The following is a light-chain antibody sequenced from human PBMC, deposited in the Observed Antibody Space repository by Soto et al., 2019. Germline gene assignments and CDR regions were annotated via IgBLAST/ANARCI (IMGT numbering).Light chain of an antibody. CDR3: QQYCSSPPYT. CDR2: GAS. V-gene: IGKV3-20*01. J-gene: IGKJ2*01. CDR1: QSVSSRY. Sequence: EIVLTQSPGTLSLSPGERATLSCRASQSVSSRYLAWYQQKPGQAPRLLMYGASSRATGIPDRFGGSESGTGFTLTISGLEPEDFAVYYCQQYCSSPPYTFGQGPKLEIK.